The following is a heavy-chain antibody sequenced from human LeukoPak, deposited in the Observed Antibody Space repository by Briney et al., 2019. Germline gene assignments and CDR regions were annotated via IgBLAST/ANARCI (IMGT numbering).Heavy chain of an antibody. D-gene: IGHD2-2*01. CDR2: INHSGST. Sequence: PSETLSLTCAVYGGSFSGYYWSWIRQPPGKGLEWIGEINHSGSTNYNPSLKSRVTISVDTSKNQFSLKLSSVTAADTAVYYCARFVVGRSTSQHSLNNWFDPWGQGTLVTVSS. CDR1: GGSFSGYY. J-gene: IGHJ5*02. CDR3: ARFVVGRSTSQHSLNNWFDP. V-gene: IGHV4-34*01.